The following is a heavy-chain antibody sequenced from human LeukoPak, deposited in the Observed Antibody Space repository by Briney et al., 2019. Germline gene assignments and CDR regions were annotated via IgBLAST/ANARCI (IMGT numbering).Heavy chain of an antibody. CDR1: GGTLSSYA. D-gene: IGHD3-22*01. CDR2: IIPIFGTA. V-gene: IGHV1-69*13. CDR3: ARDGVVGMAYYYYYGMDV. Sequence: SVKVSCKASGGTLSSYAISWVRQAPGQGLEWMGGIIPIFGTADYAQKFQGRVTITADESTSTAYMELSSLRSEDTAVYYCARDGVVGMAYYYYYGMDVWGQGTTVTVSS. J-gene: IGHJ6*02.